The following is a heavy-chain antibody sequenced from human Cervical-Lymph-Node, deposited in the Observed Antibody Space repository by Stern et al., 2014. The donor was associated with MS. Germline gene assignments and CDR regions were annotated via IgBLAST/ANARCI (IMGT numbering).Heavy chain of an antibody. Sequence: EVPLVESGGGLVQPGRSLRLSCAASGFTFDDYALPWVRQAPGKGLEWVSGISWNSGSIGYADSGKGRFTISRDNAKNSLYLQMNSLRAEDTALYYCAKDAYVDWYLDYWGQGTLVTVSS. CDR2: ISWNSGSI. D-gene: IGHD3-9*01. J-gene: IGHJ4*02. CDR3: AKDAYVDWYLDY. V-gene: IGHV3-9*01. CDR1: GFTFDDYA.